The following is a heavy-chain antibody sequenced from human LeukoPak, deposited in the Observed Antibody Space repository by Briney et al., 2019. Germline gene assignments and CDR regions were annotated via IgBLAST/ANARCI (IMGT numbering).Heavy chain of an antibody. CDR2: IYYSGST. J-gene: IGHJ5*02. Sequence: SETLSLTCTVSGGSISSGDYYWSWIRQPPGKGLEWIGYIYYSGSTYYNPSLKSRVTISVDTSKNQFPLKLSSVTAADTAVYYCARRPYDFWRSWFDPWGQGTLVTVSS. CDR1: GGSISSGDYY. CDR3: ARRPYDFWRSWFDP. V-gene: IGHV4-30-4*01. D-gene: IGHD3-3*01.